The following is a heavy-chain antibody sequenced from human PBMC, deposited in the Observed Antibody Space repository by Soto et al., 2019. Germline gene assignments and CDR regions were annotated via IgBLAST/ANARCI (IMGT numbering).Heavy chain of an antibody. D-gene: IGHD3-9*01. V-gene: IGHV1-8*01. CDR3: ASEGYDILTGYYGRWFDP. Sequence: ASVKVSCKAPGYTFTSYDINWVRQATGQGLEWMGWMNPNSGNTGYAQKFQGRVTMTRNTSISTAYMELSSLRSEDTAVYYCASEGYDILTGYYGRWFDPWGQGTLVTVSS. J-gene: IGHJ5*02. CDR1: GYTFTSYD. CDR2: MNPNSGNT.